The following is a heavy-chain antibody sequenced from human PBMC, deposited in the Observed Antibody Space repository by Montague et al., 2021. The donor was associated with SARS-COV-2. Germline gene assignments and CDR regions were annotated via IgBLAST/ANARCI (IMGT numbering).Heavy chain of an antibody. J-gene: IGHJ4*02. CDR1: GGSISSGSYY. Sequence: TLSLTCTVSGGSISSGSYYWSLIRQPAGKGLEWIGRIYTSGSTNYNPSLKSRVTISVDTSKNQFSLKLSSVTAADTAVYYCARADFWSGYLYFDYWGQGTLVTVSS. CDR3: ARADFWSGYLYFDY. V-gene: IGHV4-61*02. D-gene: IGHD3-3*01. CDR2: IYTSGST.